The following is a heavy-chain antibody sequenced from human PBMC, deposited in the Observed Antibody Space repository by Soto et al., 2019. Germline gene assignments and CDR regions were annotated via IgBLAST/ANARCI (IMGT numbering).Heavy chain of an antibody. CDR3: AKGGTLVTAVAGDY. CDR2: ISGSGGST. J-gene: IGHJ4*02. D-gene: IGHD6-19*01. V-gene: IGHV3-23*01. Sequence: EVQLLESGGGLVQPGGSLRLSCAASGFTFSSYAMNWVRQAPGKGLEWVSTISGSGGSTYYADSVKGRFTISRDNSKNTLYLQVNSLRADDTAIYYCAKGGTLVTAVAGDYWGQGTLVTVSS. CDR1: GFTFSSYA.